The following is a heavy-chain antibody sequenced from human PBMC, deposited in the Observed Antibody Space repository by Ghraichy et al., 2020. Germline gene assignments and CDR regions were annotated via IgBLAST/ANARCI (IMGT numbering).Heavy chain of an antibody. CDR2: IRQDGSIK. J-gene: IGHJ4*02. Sequence: GGSLRLSCAASGFTFSNYCMNWVRQAPGKGLEWVAIIRQDGSIKYYADSVKGRFTISRDNAKNSVYLQMNSLRAEDTAVYYCARDLVRWGSGGYVAYWGQGTLVTVSS. V-gene: IGHV3-33*01. D-gene: IGHD6-19*01. CDR3: ARDLVRWGSGGYVAY. CDR1: GFTFSNYC.